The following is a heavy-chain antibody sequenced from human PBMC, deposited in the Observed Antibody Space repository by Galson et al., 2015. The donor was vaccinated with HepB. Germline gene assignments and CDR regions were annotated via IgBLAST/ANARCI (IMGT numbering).Heavy chain of an antibody. CDR1: GFSFSTSR. Sequence: SLRLSCAACGFSFSTSRMSWVRQAPGKGLEWVATIKHDGSERYYVDSVKGRFTISRDNTKSALYLQMNNLRAEETAVYYCARDLERSWALGGFDCWGQGTLVTVSS. D-gene: IGHD7-27*01. CDR3: ARDLERSWALGGFDC. CDR2: IKHDGSER. V-gene: IGHV3-7*01. J-gene: IGHJ4*02.